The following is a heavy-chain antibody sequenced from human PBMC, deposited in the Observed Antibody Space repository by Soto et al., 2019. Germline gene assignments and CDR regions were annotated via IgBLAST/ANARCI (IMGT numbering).Heavy chain of an antibody. CDR2: ISTSTSTM. V-gene: IGHV3-48*02. J-gene: IGHJ6*02. CDR1: GFIFSTYS. CDR3: SRDGRARSAYSSDFFDFSGRDV. D-gene: IGHD3-3*01. Sequence: EVQLVESGGGMVQPGGSLRLSCAASGFIFSTYSMNWVRQAPGKGLEWVSYISTSTSTMYSADSVKGRFTISRDNAKNSLYLQMNNLRDEDTAVYFCSRDGRARSAYSSDFFDFSGRDVWGQGTTVTVSS.